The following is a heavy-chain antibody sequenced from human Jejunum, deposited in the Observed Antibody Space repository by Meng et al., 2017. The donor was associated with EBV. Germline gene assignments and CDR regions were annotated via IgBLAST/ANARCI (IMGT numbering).Heavy chain of an antibody. J-gene: IGHJ4*02. Sequence: QVQLQVSGPDMWNPSRRLFLTSACTGDSSRSRHLWSCVRQTPEWGLGWIGEIHYSEITNYNPSLKVRVPILVDRSEIHFSLNLSSVTAPDTAVYYCVRGGDYCLVYWGQGTLVTVSS. CDR3: VRGGDYCLVY. CDR2: IHYSEIT. D-gene: IGHD2-21*02. CDR1: GDSSRSRHL. V-gene: IGHV4-4*02.